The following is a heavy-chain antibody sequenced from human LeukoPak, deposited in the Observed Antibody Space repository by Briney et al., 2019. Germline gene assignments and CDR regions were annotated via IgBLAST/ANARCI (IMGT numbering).Heavy chain of an antibody. V-gene: IGHV4-61*02. J-gene: IGHJ6*03. Sequence: PSETQSLTCTVSGGSISSGDYYCSWVRQPAGEGLEWIGRFYTSGSTDYSPSLKSRVTISVDTSKNQFSLELNSVTAADTAVYYCARETRQYQPVGYYYYYYMDVWGKGTTVTVSS. D-gene: IGHD2-2*01. CDR1: GGSISSGDYY. CDR3: ARETRQYQPVGYYYYYYMDV. CDR2: FYTSGST.